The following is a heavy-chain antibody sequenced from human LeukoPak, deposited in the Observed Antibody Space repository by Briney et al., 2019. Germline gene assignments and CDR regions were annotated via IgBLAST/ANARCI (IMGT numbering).Heavy chain of an antibody. CDR1: GFTFSSYE. CDR2: ISSSGSTI. J-gene: IGHJ4*02. CDR3: AREGPVERVFDY. V-gene: IGHV3-48*03. D-gene: IGHD1-1*01. Sequence: PGGSLRLSCAASGFTFSSYEMNWVRQAPGKGLEWVSYISSSGSTIYYADSVKGRFTTSRDNAKNSLYLQMNSLRAEDTAVYYCAREGPVERVFDYWGQGTLVTVSS.